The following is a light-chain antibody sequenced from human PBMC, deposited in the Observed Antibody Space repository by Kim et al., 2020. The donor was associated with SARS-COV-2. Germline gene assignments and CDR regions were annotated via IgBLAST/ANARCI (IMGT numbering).Light chain of an antibody. CDR2: LNSDGSH. CDR3: QTWDTGIKM. J-gene: IGLJ3*02. Sequence: QLVLTQLPSASASLGASVKLTCTLSSGHSSYAIAWHQQQPEKGPRYLMKLNSDGSHSKGDGIPDRFSGSSSGAERYLTISSLQSEDEADYYCQTWDTGIKMFGGGTQLTVL. V-gene: IGLV4-69*01. CDR1: SGHSSYA.